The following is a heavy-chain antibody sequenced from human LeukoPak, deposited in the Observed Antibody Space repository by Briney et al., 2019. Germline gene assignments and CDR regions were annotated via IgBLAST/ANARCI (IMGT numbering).Heavy chain of an antibody. V-gene: IGHV3-23*01. CDR2: IRGSGGST. CDR3: AKRGVVIRVILVGFHKEAYYFDS. CDR1: GITLSNYG. Sequence: GGSLRLSCAVSGITLSNYGMSWVRQAPGEGLEWVAGIRGSGGSTNYADSVKGRFTISRDNRKNTLYLQMNSLRVEDTAVYFCAKRGVVIRVILVGFHKEAYYFDSWGQGALVTVSS. D-gene: IGHD3-22*01. J-gene: IGHJ4*02.